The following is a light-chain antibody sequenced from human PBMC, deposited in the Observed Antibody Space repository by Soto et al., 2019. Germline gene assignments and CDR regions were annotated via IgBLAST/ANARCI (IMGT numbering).Light chain of an antibody. CDR1: QSLLYTSNYKNY. CDR2: WAS. CDR3: QQYYTSSYT. J-gene: IGKJ2*01. V-gene: IGKV4-1*01. Sequence: DIVVTQSPDSLPVSLGERATINCKSSQSLLYTSNYKNYLAWYQQKPGQPPKLLIYWASTRESGVPDRFSGSASGTDFTLTISSLQAEDVAVYYCQQYYTSSYTFGQGTKLVIK.